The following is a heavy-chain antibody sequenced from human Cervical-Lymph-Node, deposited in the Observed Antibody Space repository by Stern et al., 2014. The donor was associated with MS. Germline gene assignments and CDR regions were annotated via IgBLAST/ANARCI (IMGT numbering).Heavy chain of an antibody. CDR1: GFTFSIYT. Sequence: EVQLGESGGGLVKPGGSLRLSCAASGFTFSIYTMNWFRQAPGKGLELVSSIRSDSGYIYYEDSVKGRFTISRDNAKNSLFLQMNSLRAEDTAVYYCARTSSLVAGLIDYWGQGTRVTVSS. CDR3: ARTSSLVAGLIDY. CDR2: IRSDSGYI. D-gene: IGHD6-19*01. V-gene: IGHV3-21*01. J-gene: IGHJ4*02.